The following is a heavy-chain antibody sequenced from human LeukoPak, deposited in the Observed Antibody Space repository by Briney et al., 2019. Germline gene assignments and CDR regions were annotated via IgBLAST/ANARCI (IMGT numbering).Heavy chain of an antibody. Sequence: GGSLRLSCAASGFTFSNYGMQWVRQAPGKGLEWVAFIGYDGTFKHADSVKGRFTISRDNSKNTLYLRMNSLRAEDTAVYYCAKDSYDRNHYPSPPYWGQGTLVTVSS. V-gene: IGHV3-30*02. D-gene: IGHD3-3*01. CDR1: GFTFSNYG. J-gene: IGHJ4*02. CDR3: AKDSYDRNHYPSPPY. CDR2: IGYDGTFK.